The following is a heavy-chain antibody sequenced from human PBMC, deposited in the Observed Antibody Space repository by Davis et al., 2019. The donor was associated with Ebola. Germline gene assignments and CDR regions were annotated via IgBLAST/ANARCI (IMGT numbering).Heavy chain of an antibody. CDR2: IYYSGST. Sequence: PSETLSLTCTVSGGSISSHYWSWIRQPPGKGLEWIGYIYYSGSTNYNPSLKSRVTISVDTSKNQFSLKLSSVTAADTAVYYCARASSTSTLYSSLDYWGQGTLVTVSS. V-gene: IGHV4-59*11. J-gene: IGHJ4*02. CDR1: GGSISSHY. D-gene: IGHD6-13*01. CDR3: ARASSTSTLYSSLDY.